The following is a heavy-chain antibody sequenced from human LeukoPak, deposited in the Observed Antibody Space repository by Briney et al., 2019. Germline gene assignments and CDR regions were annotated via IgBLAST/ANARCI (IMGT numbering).Heavy chain of an antibody. Sequence: SETLSLTCTVSGYSISSGYYWGWIRQPPGKGLEWIGYIYYSGSTNYNPSLKSRVTISVDKSKNQFSLKLSSVTAADTAVYYCARGTVTSQIDYWGQGTLVTVSS. CDR2: IYYSGST. CDR1: GYSISSGYY. V-gene: IGHV4-61*05. D-gene: IGHD4-17*01. CDR3: ARGTVTSQIDY. J-gene: IGHJ4*02.